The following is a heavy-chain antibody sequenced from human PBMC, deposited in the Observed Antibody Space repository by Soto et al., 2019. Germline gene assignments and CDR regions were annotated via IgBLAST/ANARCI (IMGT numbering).Heavy chain of an antibody. V-gene: IGHV3-11*01. D-gene: IGHD2-15*01. Sequence: QVQLVESGGGLVKPGGSLRLSCAASGFTLSDYYMTWIRQAPGKGLEWVSYISSSGSGIYYADSMKGRFTISRDNAKKSLYLQMSSLRAEDTAVYYCARAYSDAFDIWGQGTMVTVSS. CDR1: GFTLSDYY. CDR2: ISSSGSGI. J-gene: IGHJ3*02. CDR3: ARAYSDAFDI.